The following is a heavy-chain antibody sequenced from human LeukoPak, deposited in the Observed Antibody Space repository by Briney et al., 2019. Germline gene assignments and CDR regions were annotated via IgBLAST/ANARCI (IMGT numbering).Heavy chain of an antibody. CDR2: ISYDGSNK. CDR1: GFTFCSYA. D-gene: IGHD3-16*01. J-gene: IGHJ4*02. Sequence: GGSLRLSCAASGFTFCSYAMHWVRRAPGKGLEWVAVISYDGSNKYYADSVKGRFTISRDNSKNTLYLQMNSLRAEDTAVYYCARDWMGAADYWGQGTLVTVSS. CDR3: ARDWMGAADY. V-gene: IGHV3-30*04.